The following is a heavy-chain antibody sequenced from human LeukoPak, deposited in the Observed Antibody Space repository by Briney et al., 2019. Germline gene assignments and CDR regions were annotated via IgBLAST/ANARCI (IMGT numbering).Heavy chain of an antibody. CDR2: ISGSGSDM. J-gene: IGHJ4*01. D-gene: IGHD2-8*01. CDR1: GFTFSNSD. Sequence: GGSLRLSCAASGFTFSNSDLSWVRQAPGKGLEWLAYISGSGSDMYYADSVKGRFTISRDNAKNSLYLQMNSLRPDDTALYYCSTDPRLLIYWGHGTLVTVSS. CDR3: STDPRLLIY. V-gene: IGHV3-11*01.